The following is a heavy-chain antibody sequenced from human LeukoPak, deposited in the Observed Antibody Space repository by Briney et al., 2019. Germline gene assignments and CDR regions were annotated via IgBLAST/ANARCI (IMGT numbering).Heavy chain of an antibody. V-gene: IGHV3-53*01. Sequence: QSGGSLRLSCAASGFTVSSNYMSWVRQAPGKGLEWVSVIYSGGSTYYADSVKGRFTISRDNSKNTLYLQMNSLRAEDTAVYYCAREYSSGYYYDSSGYYDYWGQGTLVTVSS. CDR1: GFTVSSNY. CDR2: IYSGGST. J-gene: IGHJ4*02. CDR3: AREYSSGYYYDSSGYYDY. D-gene: IGHD3-22*01.